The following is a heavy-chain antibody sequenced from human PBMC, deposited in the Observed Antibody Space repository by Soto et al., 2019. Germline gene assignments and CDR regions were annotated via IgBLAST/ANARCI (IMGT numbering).Heavy chain of an antibody. CDR3: ARILFPAFNTYYYSIGYLYFDY. CDR2: IFSNDEK. J-gene: IGHJ4*02. D-gene: IGHD3-22*01. V-gene: IGHV2-26*01. Sequence: SGPTLLNPTETLTLTCPVSGFSLSNARMGVSWIRQPPGKALEWLAHIFSNDEKSYSTSLKSRLTISKDTSKSQVVLTMTNMDPVDTATYYCARILFPAFNTYYYSIGYLYFDYWGQGTLGTVSS. CDR1: GFSLSNARMG.